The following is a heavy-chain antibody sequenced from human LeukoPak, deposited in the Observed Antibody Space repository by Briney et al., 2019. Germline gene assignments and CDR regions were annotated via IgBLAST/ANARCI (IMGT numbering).Heavy chain of an antibody. Sequence: PGGSLRLSCAPSRFAFNSYTMSWVREAPGEGLEWVSSISSSGNYIYHADSVKGRFTISRDDAQNSVYLQMNGMEDEETAEYCCGSARSSSPYDKNLNFWGQGTLVIVSS. CDR2: ISSSGNYI. CDR1: RFAFNSYT. CDR3: GSARSSSPYDKNLNF. J-gene: IGHJ4*02. V-gene: IGHV3-21*01. D-gene: IGHD3-10*01.